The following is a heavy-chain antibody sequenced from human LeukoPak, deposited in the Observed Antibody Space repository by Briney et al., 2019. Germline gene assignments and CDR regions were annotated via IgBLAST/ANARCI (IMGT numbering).Heavy chain of an antibody. CDR3: AIPIMTPQDAYFDY. J-gene: IGHJ4*02. V-gene: IGHV3-21*01. Sequence: GGSLRLSCAASGFTFSSYSMNWVRQAPGKGLEWVSSISSSSSYIYYADSVKGRFTISRDNAKNSLYLQMNSLRAEDTAVYYCAIPIMTPQDAYFDYCGQGTLVTVSS. CDR2: ISSSSSYI. CDR1: GFTFSSYS. D-gene: IGHD3-16*01.